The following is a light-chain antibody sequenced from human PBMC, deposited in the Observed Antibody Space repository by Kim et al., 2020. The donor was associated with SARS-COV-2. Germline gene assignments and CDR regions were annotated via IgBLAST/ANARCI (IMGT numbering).Light chain of an antibody. CDR2: GRN. CDR1: SLRTFY. J-gene: IGLJ1*01. CDR3: ASRDSSGNHPYV. V-gene: IGLV3-19*01. Sequence: SSELTQDPAVSVALGQTVRITCQGDSLRTFYASWFQQKAGQAPVLVIFGRNNRPSGIPDRFSSSSSGNTASLTITGAQAEDEADYYCASRDSSGNHPYVFGRGTKVTVL.